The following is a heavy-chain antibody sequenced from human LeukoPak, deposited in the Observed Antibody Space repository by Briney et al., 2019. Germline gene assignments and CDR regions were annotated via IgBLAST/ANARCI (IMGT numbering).Heavy chain of an antibody. CDR2: IHYKRNT. J-gene: IGHJ3*02. Sequence: PSETLSLTCAVYGGSFSGYYWSWIRQPPGKGLEWIGHIHYKRNTNYNASLKSRVSMLLDTSKNQISLRLSSVTAADTAVYHCARDTYYYENGDDYDDAFDIWGQGTRVTVSS. CDR3: ARDTYYYENGDDYDDAFDI. CDR1: GGSFSGYY. V-gene: IGHV4-59*01. D-gene: IGHD3-22*01.